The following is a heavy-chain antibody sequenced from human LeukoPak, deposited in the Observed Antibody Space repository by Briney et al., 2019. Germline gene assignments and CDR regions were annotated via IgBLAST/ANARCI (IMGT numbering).Heavy chain of an antibody. Sequence: GGSLRLSCAASGFTFSSYAMSWVRQAPGKGLEWVAVIWYDGSNKYYADSVKGRFTISRDNSKNTLYLQMNSLRAEDTAVYYCARMVRGVIITLDYWGQGTLVTVSS. CDR3: ARMVRGVIITLDY. CDR2: IWYDGSNK. D-gene: IGHD3-10*01. J-gene: IGHJ4*02. V-gene: IGHV3-33*08. CDR1: GFTFSSYA.